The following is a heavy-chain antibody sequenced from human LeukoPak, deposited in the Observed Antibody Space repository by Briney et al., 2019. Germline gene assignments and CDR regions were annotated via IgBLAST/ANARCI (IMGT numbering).Heavy chain of an antibody. CDR2: INPNSGGT. J-gene: IGHJ5*02. CDR3: ARDFVGSWYFGWFDP. V-gene: IGHV1-2*06. CDR1: GYTFTGYY. Sequence: ASVKVSCKASGYTFTGYYMHWVRQAPGQGLEWVGRINPNSGGTNSAQKLQGRVTMTRDTSISTAYMELSRLRSDDTAVYYCARDFVGSWYFGWFDPWGQGTLVTVSS. D-gene: IGHD6-13*01.